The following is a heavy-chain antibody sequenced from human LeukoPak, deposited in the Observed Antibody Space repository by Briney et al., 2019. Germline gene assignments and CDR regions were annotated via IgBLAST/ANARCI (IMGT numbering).Heavy chain of an antibody. V-gene: IGHV4-59*01. Sequence: SETLSLTCTVSGGSISSYYWSWIRQPPGKGLEWIGYIYYSGSTNYNPSLKSRVTISVDTSNIQFSVKLSSVTAADTAVYYCARGPALVRDWGQGTLVTVSS. J-gene: IGHJ4*02. CDR3: ARGPALVRD. D-gene: IGHD2-2*01. CDR1: GGSISSYY. CDR2: IYYSGST.